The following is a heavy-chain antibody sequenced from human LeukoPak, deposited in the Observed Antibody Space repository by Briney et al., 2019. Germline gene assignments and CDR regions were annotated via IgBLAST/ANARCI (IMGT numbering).Heavy chain of an antibody. D-gene: IGHD3-22*01. V-gene: IGHV4-4*07. J-gene: IGHJ3*02. CDR1: GASISSYY. CDR3: ARAYYDSSAARHPPAFDI. Sequence: SETLSLTCTVSGASISSYYWSCIRQPAGKGLEWIARIYTSGSTNYNPSLKSRVTMSVDTSKHHFSLKLSSVTAEDTAVYYCARAYYDSSAARHPPAFDIWGQGTMVTVSS. CDR2: IYTSGST.